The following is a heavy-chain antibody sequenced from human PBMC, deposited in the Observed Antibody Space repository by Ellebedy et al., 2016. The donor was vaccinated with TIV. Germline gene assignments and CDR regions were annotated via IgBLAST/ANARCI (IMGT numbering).Heavy chain of an antibody. Sequence: ASVKVSCXASGYTFTSYYMHWVRQAPGQGLEWMGWINPNSGGTNYAQKFQGWVTMTRDTSISTAYMELSRLRSDDTAVYYCAREPLPQQWRPAYGMDVWGQGTTVTVSS. CDR1: GYTFTSYY. J-gene: IGHJ6*02. D-gene: IGHD6-19*01. CDR3: AREPLPQQWRPAYGMDV. CDR2: INPNSGGT. V-gene: IGHV1-2*04.